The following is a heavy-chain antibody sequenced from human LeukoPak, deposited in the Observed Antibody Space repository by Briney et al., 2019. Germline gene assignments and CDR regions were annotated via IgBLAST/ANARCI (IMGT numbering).Heavy chain of an antibody. CDR3: ARRGNLSLLR. J-gene: IGHJ4*02. CDR1: GGSFSGYY. V-gene: IGHV4-34*01. CDR2: INHSGST. D-gene: IGHD1-7*01. Sequence: SETLSLTCAVYGGSFSGYYWSWIRQPPGKGLEWIGEINHSGSTNYNPSLKSRVTISVDTSKNQFSLKLSSVTAADTAVYYCARRGNLSLLRWVQGTLVTVSS.